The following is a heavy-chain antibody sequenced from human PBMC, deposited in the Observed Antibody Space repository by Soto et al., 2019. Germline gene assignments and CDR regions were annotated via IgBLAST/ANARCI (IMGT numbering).Heavy chain of an antibody. CDR2: INSDGSST. CDR3: ASSRYSSGWYVY. Sequence: GVSMRLSFAASGFTLSIYWMHWVRRAPGKGLVWVSRINSDGSSTSYADSVKGRFTISRDNAKNTLYLQMNSLRAEDTAVYYCASSRYSSGWYVYWGQGTLVTDSS. J-gene: IGHJ4*02. V-gene: IGHV3-74*01. CDR1: GFTLSIYW. D-gene: IGHD6-19*01.